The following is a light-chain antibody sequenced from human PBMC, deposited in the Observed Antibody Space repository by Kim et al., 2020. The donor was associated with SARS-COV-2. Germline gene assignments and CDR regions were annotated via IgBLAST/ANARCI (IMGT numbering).Light chain of an antibody. V-gene: IGKV3-11*01. CDR3: QQRSNWPPMYT. Sequence: EIVLTQSPVTLSLSPGERASLSCRASQSVSGYLAWYQQKPGQAPRLLIYDVSTRAAGIPDRFSGSGSGTDFTLTISSLEPEDFAVYYCQQRSNWPPMYTFGQGTKLDI. J-gene: IGKJ2*01. CDR2: DVS. CDR1: QSVSGY.